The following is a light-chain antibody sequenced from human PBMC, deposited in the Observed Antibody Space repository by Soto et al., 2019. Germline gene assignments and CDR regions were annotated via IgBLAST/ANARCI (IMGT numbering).Light chain of an antibody. J-gene: IGLJ2*01. CDR3: SSYTSSDTLV. V-gene: IGLV2-14*03. CDR1: SSDVGGYNF. CDR2: DVS. Sequence: QSALTQPASVSGSPGQSITMSCTGTSSDVGGYNFVSWYQHHPGKAPKLMIYDVSNRPSGVSNRFSGSKSANTASLTISGLQAEDEADYYCSSYTSSDTLVFGGGTKLTVL.